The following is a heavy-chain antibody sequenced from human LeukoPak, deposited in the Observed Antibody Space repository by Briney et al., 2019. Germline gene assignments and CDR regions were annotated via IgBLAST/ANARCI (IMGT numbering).Heavy chain of an antibody. Sequence: GGSLRLSCAASGFTFSIYAMSWVRQAPGKGLGWVAAVSGSASDTNYADSVKGRFTISRDNSKNTLYLQMNSLRAGDTAVYYCAKELGGIFGVVGGFDYWGQGTLVTVSS. V-gene: IGHV3-23*01. CDR2: VSGSASDT. CDR1: GFTFSIYA. CDR3: AKELGGIFGVVGGFDY. J-gene: IGHJ4*02. D-gene: IGHD3-3*01.